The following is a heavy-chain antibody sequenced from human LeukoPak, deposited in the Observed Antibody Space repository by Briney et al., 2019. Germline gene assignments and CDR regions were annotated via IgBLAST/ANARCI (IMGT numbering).Heavy chain of an antibody. CDR3: ARLQSYYFNY. D-gene: IGHD4-11*01. CDR2: IYPGDSET. CDR1: GYSFTNYW. V-gene: IGHV5-51*01. J-gene: IGHJ4*02. Sequence: RGESLKISCKGSGYSFTNYWIGWVRQMPGKGLEWMGIIYPGDSETTYSPSFQGQVTFSADKSISSAYLQWSSLKASDTAMYYCARLQSYYFNYWGQGTLVTVSS.